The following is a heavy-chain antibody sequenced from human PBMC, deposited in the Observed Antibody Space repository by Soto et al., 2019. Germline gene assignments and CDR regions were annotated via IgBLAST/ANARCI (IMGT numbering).Heavy chain of an antibody. V-gene: IGHV3-30*18. J-gene: IGHJ4*02. CDR1: GFTFSSYG. D-gene: IGHD3-22*01. CDR2: ISYDGSNK. Sequence: QVQLVESGGGVVQPGRSLRLSCAASGFTFSSYGMHWVRQAPGKGLEWVAVISYDGSNKYYADSVKGRFTISRDNSKNTLYLQMNSLRAEDTAVYYCAKEAPSSMIVVVTGYYFDYWGQGTRVTVSS. CDR3: AKEAPSSMIVVVTGYYFDY.